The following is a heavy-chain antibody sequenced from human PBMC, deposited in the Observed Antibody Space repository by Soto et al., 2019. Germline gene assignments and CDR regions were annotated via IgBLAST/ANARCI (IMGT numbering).Heavy chain of an antibody. V-gene: IGHV4-39*01. CDR2: IYYSGST. J-gene: IGHJ5*02. D-gene: IGHD6-13*01. CDR3: ARHLLPGIPYFDP. Sequence: PSETLSLTCTVSGGSISSSSYYWGWIRQPPGKGLEWIGSIYYSGSTYYNPSLKSRVTISVDTSKNQFSLKLSSVTAADTAVYYCARHLLPGIPYFDPWGQGTLVTVSS. CDR1: GGSISSSSYY.